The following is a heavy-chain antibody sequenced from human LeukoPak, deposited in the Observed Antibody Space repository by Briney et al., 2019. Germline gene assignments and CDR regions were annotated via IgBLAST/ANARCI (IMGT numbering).Heavy chain of an antibody. CDR3: ARRVAGSGYRDY. V-gene: IGHV4-39*01. CDR2: IYYSGST. J-gene: IGHJ4*02. Sequence: SETLSLTCTVSGGSISSSSYYGGWIRQPPGKGLEWIGNIYYSGSTNYNPSLLSRVTISVDTSKNQFSLKLSSVTAADTAEYYCARRVAGSGYRDYWGQGTLVTVSS. D-gene: IGHD3-22*01. CDR1: GGSISSSSYY.